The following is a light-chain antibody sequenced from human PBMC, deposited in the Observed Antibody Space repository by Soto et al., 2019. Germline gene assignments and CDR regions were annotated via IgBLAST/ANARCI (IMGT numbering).Light chain of an antibody. Sequence: DIQITRSPSSLSASVLDIFTITCQASQDISNYLNWYQQKPGKAPKLLIYDASTLESGVPTRFSGSGSGTEFTLTISSLHPDDFATYYCQQYNILSTFGQGTKVDIK. CDR2: DAS. CDR3: QQYNILST. V-gene: IGKV1-33*01. J-gene: IGKJ1*01. CDR1: QDISNY.